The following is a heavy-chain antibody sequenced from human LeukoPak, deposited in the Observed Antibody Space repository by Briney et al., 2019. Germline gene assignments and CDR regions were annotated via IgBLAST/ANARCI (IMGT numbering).Heavy chain of an antibody. V-gene: IGHV3-9*01. CDR3: AKEYGGNLYGDAFDI. CDR2: ISWNSGSI. D-gene: IGHD4-23*01. Sequence: GRSLRLSCAASGFTFDDYAMRWVRHAPGKGLEWVSGISWNSGSIGYADSVKGRFTISRDNAKNSLYLQMNSLRAEDTALYYCAKEYGGNLYGDAFDIWGQGTMVTVSS. CDR1: GFTFDDYA. J-gene: IGHJ3*02.